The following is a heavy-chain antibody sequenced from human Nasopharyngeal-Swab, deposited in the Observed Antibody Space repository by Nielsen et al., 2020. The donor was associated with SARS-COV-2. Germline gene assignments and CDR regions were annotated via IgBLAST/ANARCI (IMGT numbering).Heavy chain of an antibody. CDR3: ARVVRIRFLEWSRYYGMDV. V-gene: IGHV4-4*02. Sequence: GSLRLSCAVSGGSISSSNWWSWVRQPPGRGLEGIGEIYHSGSTNYNQSLKSRVTISVDKSKNQFFLKLSSVTAADTAVYYCARVVRIRFLEWSRYYGMDVWGQGTTVTVSS. CDR2: IYHSGST. CDR1: GGSISSSNW. J-gene: IGHJ6*02. D-gene: IGHD3-3*01.